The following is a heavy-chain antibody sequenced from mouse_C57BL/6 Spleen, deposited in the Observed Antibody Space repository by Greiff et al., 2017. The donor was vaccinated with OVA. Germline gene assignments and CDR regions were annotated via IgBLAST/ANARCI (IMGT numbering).Heavy chain of an antibody. CDR1: GFNIKDYY. V-gene: IGHV14-1*01. J-gene: IGHJ3*01. Sequence: VQLQQSGAELVRPGASVKLSCTASGFNIKDYYMHWVKQRPEQGLEWIGRIDPEDGDTEYAPKFQGKATMTADTSSNAAYLQLSSLTSEDTAVYYCTTNLLPSQSGAWFAYWGQGTLVTVSA. CDR2: IDPEDGDT. CDR3: TTNLLPSQSGAWFAY. D-gene: IGHD1-3*01.